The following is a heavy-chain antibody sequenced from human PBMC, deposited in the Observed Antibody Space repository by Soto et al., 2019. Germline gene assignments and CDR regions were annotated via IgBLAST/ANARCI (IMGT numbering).Heavy chain of an antibody. Sequence: ASVKVSCKASGYTFTSYGISWVRQAPGQGLEWMGWISAYNGNTNYAQKLQGRVTMTTDTSTSTAYMELMSLRSDNTAVYYCGNWGGYVFWSGPPGGYGMDVGGQGTTVTVSS. CDR2: ISAYNGNT. CDR3: GNWGGYVFWSGPPGGYGMDV. CDR1: GYTFTSYG. J-gene: IGHJ6*02. D-gene: IGHD3-3*01. V-gene: IGHV1-18*04.